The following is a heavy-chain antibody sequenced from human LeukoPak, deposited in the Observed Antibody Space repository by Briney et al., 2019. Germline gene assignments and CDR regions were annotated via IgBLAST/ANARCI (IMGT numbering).Heavy chain of an antibody. CDR3: AGLVS. J-gene: IGHJ4*02. V-gene: IGHV3-48*03. D-gene: IGHD6-6*01. Sequence: PGGSLRLSCVASGFTVTTYEMNWVRQAPGKGLEWVANIRSSGSTTHYADSVKGRFTISRDNAKRSLFLQMNSLRAEDTAVYYCAGLVSWGQGTLVTVSS. CDR1: GFTVTTYE. CDR2: IRSSGSTT.